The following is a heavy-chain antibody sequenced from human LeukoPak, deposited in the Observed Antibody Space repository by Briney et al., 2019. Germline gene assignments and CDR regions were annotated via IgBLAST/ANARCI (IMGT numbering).Heavy chain of an antibody. CDR2: IYYSGST. CDR3: ARPDLPTHRDAFDI. CDR1: GGSISSSSYY. Sequence: SETLSLTCTVSGGSISSSSYYWGWIRQPPGKGLEWIGSIYYSGSTYYNPSLKSRVTISVDTSKNQFSLKLSSVTAADTAVYYYARPDLPTHRDAFDIWGQGTMVTVSS. J-gene: IGHJ3*02. V-gene: IGHV4-39*01.